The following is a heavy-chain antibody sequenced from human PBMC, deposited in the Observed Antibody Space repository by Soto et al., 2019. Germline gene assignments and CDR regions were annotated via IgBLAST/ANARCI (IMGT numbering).Heavy chain of an antibody. CDR1: GYTFTSYC. J-gene: IGHJ4*02. Sequence: ASVKVSCKASGYTFTSYCTSWVRQAPGQGLEWMGWISAYNGNTNYAQKLQGRVTMTTDTSTSTAYMELRSLRSDDTAVYYCARDAGPDSSGYYSDYWGQGTLVTVSS. CDR2: ISAYNGNT. V-gene: IGHV1-18*01. D-gene: IGHD3-22*01. CDR3: ARDAGPDSSGYYSDY.